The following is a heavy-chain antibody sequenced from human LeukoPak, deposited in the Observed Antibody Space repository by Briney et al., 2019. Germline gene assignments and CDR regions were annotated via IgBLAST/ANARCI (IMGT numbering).Heavy chain of an antibody. CDR3: ARLAVLGHWSGSACPTRFDP. CDR1: GGSISSNSYY. Sequence: SETLSLTCTVSGGSISSNSYYWGWIRQPPGKGLEWSGTIFYIGNTYYNPSLKSRVTMSVDTSKNQFSLKLTSVTAADTAVYYCARLAVLGHWSGSACPTRFDPWGQGTLVTVSS. V-gene: IGHV4-39*01. J-gene: IGHJ5*02. CDR2: IFYIGNT. D-gene: IGHD2-15*01.